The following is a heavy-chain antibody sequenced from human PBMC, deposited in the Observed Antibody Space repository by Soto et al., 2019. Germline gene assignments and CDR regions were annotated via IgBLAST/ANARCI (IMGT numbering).Heavy chain of an antibody. D-gene: IGHD4-17*01. CDR3: ARLVDYGDIELYYFDY. CDR1: GGSISSSSYY. J-gene: IGHJ4*02. Sequence: SETLSLTCTVSGGSISSSSYYWGWIRQPPGKGLEWIGSIYYSGSTYYNPSLKSRVTISVDTSKNQFSLKLSSVTAADTAVYYCARLVDYGDIELYYFDYWGQGTLVTVSS. V-gene: IGHV4-39*01. CDR2: IYYSGST.